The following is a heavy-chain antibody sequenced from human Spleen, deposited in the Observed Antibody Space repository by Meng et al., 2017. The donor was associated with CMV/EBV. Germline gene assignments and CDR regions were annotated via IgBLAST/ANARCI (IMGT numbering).Heavy chain of an antibody. CDR3: ARAYNWNYASYDYYYGMDV. J-gene: IGHJ6*02. D-gene: IGHD1-7*01. Sequence: GESLKISCAASGFTFSSYSMNWVRQAPGKGLEWVSSISSSSSYIYYADSVKGRFTISRDNAKNSLYLQMNSLRAEDTAVYYCARAYNWNYASYDYYYGMDVWGQGTTVTVSS. CDR2: ISSSSSYI. V-gene: IGHV3-21*01. CDR1: GFTFSSYS.